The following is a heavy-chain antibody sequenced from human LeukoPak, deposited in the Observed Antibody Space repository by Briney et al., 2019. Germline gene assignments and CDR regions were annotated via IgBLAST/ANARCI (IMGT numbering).Heavy chain of an antibody. CDR3: ARDYGGHWFDP. J-gene: IGHJ5*02. Sequence: GASVKVSCKASGYTFTGNHMHWVRQAPGQGLEWMGWINPNSGGTNYAQKFQGRVIMTRDTSISTAYMELSRLTSGDTAVYYCARDYGGHWFDPWGQGTLVTVSS. D-gene: IGHD4/OR15-4a*01. CDR1: GYTFTGNH. V-gene: IGHV1-2*02. CDR2: INPNSGGT.